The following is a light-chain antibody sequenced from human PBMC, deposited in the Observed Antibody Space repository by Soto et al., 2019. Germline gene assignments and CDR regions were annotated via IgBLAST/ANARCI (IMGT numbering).Light chain of an antibody. CDR3: QEYHSLRYT. J-gene: IGKJ2*01. CDR2: DAS. CDR1: QDISDF. V-gene: IGKV1-27*01. Sequence: DIQMTQSPSSLSASVGDRVTITCRASQDISDFLAWYQQRPGKIPNLLVYDASTLQSGVPPRFSGSGSGTHFNPTISSLQPEDVESYDCQEYHSLRYTFGQGNKVEIK.